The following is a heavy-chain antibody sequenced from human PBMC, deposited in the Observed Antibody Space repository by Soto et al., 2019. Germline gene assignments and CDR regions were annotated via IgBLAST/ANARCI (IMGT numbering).Heavy chain of an antibody. CDR3: ARGGDYFDY. Sequence: QLQLQESGSGLVKPSQTLSLTCGVSGGSVSGGGYSWSWIRQPPGKGLEWIGYIWLSGSTYYNPSLKSPVTISIDRSKYQFALRLSSVTAADTAVYYCARGGDYFDYWGQGTLVTVSS. V-gene: IGHV4-30-2*01. CDR1: GGSVSGGGYS. J-gene: IGHJ4*02. CDR2: IWLSGST.